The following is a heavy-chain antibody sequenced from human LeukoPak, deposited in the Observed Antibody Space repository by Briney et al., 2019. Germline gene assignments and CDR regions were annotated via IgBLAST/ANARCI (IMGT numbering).Heavy chain of an antibody. V-gene: IGHV3-23*01. J-gene: IGHJ4*02. CDR2: ISGSGATT. Sequence: GGSLRLSCAASGFTFSSYAMSWVRQAPGKGLEWVSAISGSGATTYYADSVKGRFTISRDNSKNTLYLQMNSLRAEDTAVYYCARYYCPNDVCQGFDYWGQGTLVTVSS. CDR3: ARYYCPNDVCQGFDY. CDR1: GFTFSSYA. D-gene: IGHD2-8*01.